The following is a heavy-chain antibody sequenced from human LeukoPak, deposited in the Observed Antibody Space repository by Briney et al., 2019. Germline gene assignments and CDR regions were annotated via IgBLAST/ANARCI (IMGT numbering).Heavy chain of an antibody. CDR1: GYSFTSYW. CDR2: IYPGDSDT. V-gene: IGHV5-51*01. J-gene: IGHJ4*02. CDR3: ARLVRLVPADYYFDY. Sequence: GESLKISCKGSGYSFTSYWIGWVRQMPGKGLEWMGIIYPGDSDTRYSPSFQGQVTISADKSISTAYLQWSSLKASDTAMYYCARLVRLVPADYYFDYWGQGTLVTVSS. D-gene: IGHD2-2*01.